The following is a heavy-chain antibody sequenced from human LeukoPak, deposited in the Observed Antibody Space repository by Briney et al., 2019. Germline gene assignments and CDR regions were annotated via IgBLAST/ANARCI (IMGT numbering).Heavy chain of an antibody. J-gene: IGHJ6*02. CDR2: IWYDGSNK. D-gene: IGHD6-13*01. CDR3: AKDSAGSWPDYGMDV. Sequence: GGSLRLSCAASGFTFSSYGMHWVRQAPGKGLEWVAVIWYDGSNKYYADSVKGRFTISRDNSKNTLYLQMNSLRAEDTAVYYCAKDSAGSWPDYGMDVWGQGTTVTVSS. V-gene: IGHV3-33*06. CDR1: GFTFSSYG.